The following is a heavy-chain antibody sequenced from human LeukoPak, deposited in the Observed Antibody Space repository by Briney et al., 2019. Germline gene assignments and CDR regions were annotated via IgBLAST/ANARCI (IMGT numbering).Heavy chain of an antibody. Sequence: PGGSLRLSCAASRFTFSSSAMSWVRQAPGKGLEWVSGITYSGGSTYYADSVKGRFTISRDNSKNTLYLQMNSLRAEDTAAYHCAKGGSGNFPFDYWGQGTLVTVSS. CDR1: RFTFSSSA. CDR2: ITYSGGST. V-gene: IGHV3-23*01. J-gene: IGHJ4*02. D-gene: IGHD1-26*01. CDR3: AKGGSGNFPFDY.